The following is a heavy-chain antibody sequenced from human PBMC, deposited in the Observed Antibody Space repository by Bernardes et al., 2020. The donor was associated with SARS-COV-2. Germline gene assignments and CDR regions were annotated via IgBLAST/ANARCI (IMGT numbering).Heavy chain of an antibody. Sequence: SGPTLVKPTQTLTLTCSFSGFSLSTSGVGVAWIRQPPGKALEWLAFIDWYGEKRYNLSLNNRLTISKDPAKNQGVLTMTNMDPVDTGTYYCAHRQGHSVVVTAVSLDYWGQGTLVTVSS. D-gene: IGHD2-21*02. CDR3: AHRQGHSVVVTAVSLDY. V-gene: IGHV2-5*01. CDR2: IDWYGEK. CDR1: GFSLSTSGVG. J-gene: IGHJ4*02.